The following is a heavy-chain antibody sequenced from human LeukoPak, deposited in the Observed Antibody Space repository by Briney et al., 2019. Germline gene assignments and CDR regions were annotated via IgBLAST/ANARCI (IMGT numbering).Heavy chain of an antibody. CDR2: TYYTSKWYN. CDR3: ARGGQWLVLSSFDY. Sequence: SQTLSLTCAIPGDSVSSNSAAWNWLRQSPSRGLEWLGRTYYTSKWYNDYAVSVKSRITINPDTSKNQFSLQLNSVTPEDTAVYYCARGGQWLVLSSFDYWGQGTLVSVSS. J-gene: IGHJ4*02. V-gene: IGHV6-1*01. D-gene: IGHD6-19*01. CDR1: GDSVSSNSAA.